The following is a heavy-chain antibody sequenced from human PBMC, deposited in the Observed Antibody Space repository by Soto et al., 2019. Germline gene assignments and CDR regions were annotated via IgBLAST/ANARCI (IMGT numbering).Heavy chain of an antibody. CDR3: ARLKPTDPFRP. V-gene: IGHV3-7*01. CDR1: GFTFSSYW. J-gene: IGHJ5*02. Sequence: EVQLVESGGGLVQPGGSLRLSCAASGFTFSSYWMNWVRQAPGKGLEWVANIKQDGSDKYYVDSVKGRFTISRDNAKNSLYLQMNSLRAEDTAVYYCARLKPTDPFRPWGQGTLVTVSS. CDR2: IKQDGSDK. D-gene: IGHD4-4*01.